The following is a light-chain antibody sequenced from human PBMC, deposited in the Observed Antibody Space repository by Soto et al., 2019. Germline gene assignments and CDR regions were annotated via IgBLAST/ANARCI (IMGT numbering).Light chain of an antibody. CDR3: QQSYNTPLT. Sequence: IQMTGSASSRSASVLDRVTISCQASQDISNYLNWYQQKPGKAPKLLIYAASSLQSGVPSRFSGSGSGTDFTLTISSLHPEDFATYYCQQSYNTPLTFGGGTKVDIK. CDR2: AAS. J-gene: IGKJ4*01. CDR1: QDISNY. V-gene: IGKV1-39*01.